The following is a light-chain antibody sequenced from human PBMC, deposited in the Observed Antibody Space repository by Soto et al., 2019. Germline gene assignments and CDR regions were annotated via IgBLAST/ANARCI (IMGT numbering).Light chain of an antibody. CDR3: QQCNSYPGIT. V-gene: IGKV1-13*02. J-gene: IGKJ5*01. CDR1: QGISSA. CDR2: DAS. Sequence: AIQLTQSPSSLSASVGDRVTITCRASQGISSALAWYQQKPGKAPKLLIYDASSLESGVPSRFSGSGSGTDFTLTISSLQPEDFATYYCQQCNSYPGITFGQGTRLEIK.